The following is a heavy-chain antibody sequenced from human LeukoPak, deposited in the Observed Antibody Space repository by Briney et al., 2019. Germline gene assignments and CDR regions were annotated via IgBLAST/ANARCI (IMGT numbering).Heavy chain of an antibody. CDR1: GYTFTSYY. Sequence: ASVKVSCKASGYTFTSYYMHWVRQAPGQGLEWMGIINPSGGSTSYAQKFQGRVTMTRDTSTSTVYMELSSLRSEDTAVYYCARGMGIAVAGLYYFDYWGQGTLATVSS. J-gene: IGHJ4*02. CDR2: INPSGGST. V-gene: IGHV1-46*01. D-gene: IGHD6-19*01. CDR3: ARGMGIAVAGLYYFDY.